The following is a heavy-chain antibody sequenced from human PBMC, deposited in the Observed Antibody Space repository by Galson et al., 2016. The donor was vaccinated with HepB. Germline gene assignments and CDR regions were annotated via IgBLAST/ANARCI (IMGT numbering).Heavy chain of an antibody. CDR3: ARDGCRYGMDV. D-gene: IGHD6-19*01. V-gene: IGHV3-23*01. CDR2: ISGSGDTT. J-gene: IGHJ6*02. CDR1: GFTFSTYA. Sequence: SLRLSCAASGFTFSTYALNWVRQAPGKGLEWVSGISGSGDTTFYAESVMGRFTISRDNAKNSLNLQMNSLRAEDTAVYYCARDGCRYGMDVWGQGAAVTVAS.